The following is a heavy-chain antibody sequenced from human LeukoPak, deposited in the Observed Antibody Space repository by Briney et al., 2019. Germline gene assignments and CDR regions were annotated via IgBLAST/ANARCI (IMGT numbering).Heavy chain of an antibody. J-gene: IGHJ6*02. CDR2: ISYDGSNK. V-gene: IGHV3-30-3*01. CDR1: GFTFSSYA. D-gene: IGHD6-13*01. CDR3: ARAKRQLVPVYYYYGMDV. Sequence: GGSLRLSCAASGFTFSSYAMPWVRQAPGKGLGWVAVISYDGSNKYYADSVKGRFTISRDNSKNTLYLQMNSLRAEDTAVYYCARAKRQLVPVYYYYGMDVWGQGTTVTVSS.